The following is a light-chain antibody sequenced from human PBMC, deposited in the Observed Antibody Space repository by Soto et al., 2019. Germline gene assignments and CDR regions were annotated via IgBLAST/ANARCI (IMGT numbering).Light chain of an antibody. CDR1: QSVSSY. Sequence: EIVLSRSPATLSLSTWEREKIYFRASQSVSSYLAWYQQKPGQAPRLLIYDASNRATGIPDRFSGSGSGTDFTLTISRLEPEDFAVYYCQQYGSSGTFGQGTKVDI. CDR3: QQYGSSGT. J-gene: IGKJ1*01. V-gene: IGKV3-20*01. CDR2: DAS.